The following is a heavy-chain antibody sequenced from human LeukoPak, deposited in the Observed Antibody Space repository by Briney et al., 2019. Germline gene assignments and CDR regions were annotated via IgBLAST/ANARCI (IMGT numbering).Heavy chain of an antibody. D-gene: IGHD3-10*01. CDR3: ANTDYYGSGSYYNGDY. CDR1: GFTFSSYA. J-gene: IGHJ4*02. CDR2: ISGSGGST. Sequence: SGGSLRLSCAASGFTFSSYAMSWVRHAPGRGLEWVSAISGSGGSTYYADSVKGRFTISRDNSKNTLYLQMNSLRAEDTAVYYCANTDYYGSGSYYNGDYWGQGTLVTVSS. V-gene: IGHV3-23*01.